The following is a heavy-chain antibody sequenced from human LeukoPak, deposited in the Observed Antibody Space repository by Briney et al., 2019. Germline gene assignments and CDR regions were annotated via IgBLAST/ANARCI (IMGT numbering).Heavy chain of an antibody. Sequence: GGSLRLSCAASGFTFSSYGMHWVRQAPGKGLEWVAVISNDESRKYYADSVKGRFTISRDNSKNTLSLQVSSLRAEDTAVYYCAKDRYSYAFEYFESWGQGTLVTVSS. D-gene: IGHD3-16*01. J-gene: IGHJ4*02. V-gene: IGHV3-30*18. CDR1: GFTFSSYG. CDR2: ISNDESRK. CDR3: AKDRYSYAFEYFES.